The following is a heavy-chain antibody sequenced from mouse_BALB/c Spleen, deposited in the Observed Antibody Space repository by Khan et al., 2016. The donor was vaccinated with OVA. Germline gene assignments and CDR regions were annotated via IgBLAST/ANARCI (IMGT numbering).Heavy chain of an antibody. CDR1: GYSITSGYA. D-gene: IGHD1-1*01. CDR2: ISYSGST. CDR3: ARKNYYGYAMDY. V-gene: IGHV3-2*02. Sequence: VQLKQSGPGLVKPSQSLSLTCTVTGYSITSGYAWNWIRQFPGNKLEWMGYISYSGSTSSNPSLRSRISITRDTSKNQFFLQLNSVTTEDTATYYCARKNYYGYAMDYWGQGTSVTVSS. J-gene: IGHJ4*01.